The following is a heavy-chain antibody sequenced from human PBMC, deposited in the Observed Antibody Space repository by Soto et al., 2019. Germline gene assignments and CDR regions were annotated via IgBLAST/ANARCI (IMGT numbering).Heavy chain of an antibody. CDR3: AREVGNQGYYYGMDV. D-gene: IGHD1-26*01. V-gene: IGHV1-69*13. J-gene: IGHJ6*02. CDR1: GYTFTSYG. Sequence: EASVKVSCKASGYTFTSYGISWVRQAPGQGLEWMGGIIAIFGTANYAQKFQGRVTITADESTSTAYMELSSLRSEDTAVYYCAREVGNQGYYYGMDVWGQGTTVTVSS. CDR2: IIAIFGTA.